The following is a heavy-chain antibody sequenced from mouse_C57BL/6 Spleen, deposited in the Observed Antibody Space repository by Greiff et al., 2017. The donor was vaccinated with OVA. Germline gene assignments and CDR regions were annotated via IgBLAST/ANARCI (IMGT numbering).Heavy chain of an antibody. J-gene: IGHJ2*01. CDR2: ISGGGGNT. V-gene: IGHV5-9*01. Sequence: EVKLMESGGGLVKPGGSLKLSCAASGFTFSSYTMSWVRQTPEKRLEWVATISGGGGNTYYPDSVKGRFTISRDNAKNTLYLQMSSLRSEDTALYYCARQGDYYGSSYGPFDYWGQGTTLTVSS. D-gene: IGHD1-1*01. CDR1: GFTFSSYT. CDR3: ARQGDYYGSSYGPFDY.